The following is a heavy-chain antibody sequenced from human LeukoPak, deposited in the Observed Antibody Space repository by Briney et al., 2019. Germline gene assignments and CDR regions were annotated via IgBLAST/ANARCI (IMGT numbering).Heavy chain of an antibody. CDR2: TFSSGST. CDR1: GGSISNYY. J-gene: IGHJ3*02. V-gene: IGHV4-59*08. D-gene: IGHD2-15*01. CDR3: ARHLPRTDIGYAFDI. Sequence: KPSETLSLTCTVSGGSISNYYWTWIRQPPGKGLEWIGYTFSSGSTNYNPSLKSRVTISVDTSKNQFSLRLSSVTAADTAVYYCARHLPRTDIGYAFDIWGQGTVVTVSS.